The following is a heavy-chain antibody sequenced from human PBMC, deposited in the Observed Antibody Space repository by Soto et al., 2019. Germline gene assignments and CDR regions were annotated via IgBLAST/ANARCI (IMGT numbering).Heavy chain of an antibody. V-gene: IGHV1-2*02. J-gene: IGHJ4*02. CDR2: VDPNSCGT. CDR1: GYTFTAYY. Sequence: GASVKVSCKPSGYTFTAYYIHWVRQPPGQGLEWMGWVDPNSCGTRDAQNIQGRVTMPRDTSTSTVYIELNWLRSDDTALYYCARDNYGPLDYWGQGTLVTVSS. D-gene: IGHD3-10*01. CDR3: ARDNYGPLDY.